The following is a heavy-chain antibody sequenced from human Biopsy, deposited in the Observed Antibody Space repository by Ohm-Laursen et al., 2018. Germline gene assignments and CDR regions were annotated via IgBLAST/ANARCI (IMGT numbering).Heavy chain of an antibody. Sequence: SDTLSLTWSVSGGSISSSYWSWIRQTPGKGLEWIGYIYYSGSTNYNPSLKSRVTISVDTSKNQFSLRLNSVTAADTAVYYCARATNSTGWPYYYFYGMDVWGQGTTVTVSS. V-gene: IGHV4-59*07. D-gene: IGHD2/OR15-2a*01. CDR3: ARATNSTGWPYYYFYGMDV. CDR2: IYYSGST. J-gene: IGHJ6*02. CDR1: GGSISSSY.